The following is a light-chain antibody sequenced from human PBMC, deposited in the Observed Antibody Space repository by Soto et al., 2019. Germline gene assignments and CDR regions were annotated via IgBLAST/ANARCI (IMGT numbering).Light chain of an antibody. Sequence: EIVWTQSPGTLSFSPGERATLACRASQRVYNNYIAWYQQKPGQAPRTVIYGASLRATGIPDRFSGSGSGTDFSLTITRLEPEDSAVYYCQQYGSSLNFGGGTKVEIK. CDR1: QRVYNNY. CDR2: GAS. J-gene: IGKJ4*01. CDR3: QQYGSSLN. V-gene: IGKV3-20*01.